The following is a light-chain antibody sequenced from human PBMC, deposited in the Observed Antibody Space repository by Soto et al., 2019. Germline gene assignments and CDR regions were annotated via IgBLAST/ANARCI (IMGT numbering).Light chain of an antibody. Sequence: QSALTQPASVSASPGQSITISCTGTSSDVGTYKYVSWYQHHPGKAPKLMIYDVSNRPSGVSNRFSGSKSGNTASLLISGLQTEDEADYYCSSYTTSSTRVFGGGTKVTVL. CDR1: SSDVGTYKY. J-gene: IGLJ3*02. CDR2: DVS. CDR3: SSYTTSSTRV. V-gene: IGLV2-14*03.